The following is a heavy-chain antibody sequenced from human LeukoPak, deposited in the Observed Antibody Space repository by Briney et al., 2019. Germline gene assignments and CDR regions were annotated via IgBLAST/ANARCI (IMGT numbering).Heavy chain of an antibody. D-gene: IGHD3-10*01. V-gene: IGHV3-30*02. J-gene: IGHJ4*02. Sequence: GGSLRLSCAASGFTFSSYGMHWVRQAPGKGLEWVAFIRYDGSNKYYADSVKGRFTISRDNSKNTLYLQMNSLRAEDTAVYYCARGGGRSGESNDFDYWGQGTLVTVSS. CDR3: ARGGGRSGESNDFDY. CDR1: GFTFSSYG. CDR2: IRYDGSNK.